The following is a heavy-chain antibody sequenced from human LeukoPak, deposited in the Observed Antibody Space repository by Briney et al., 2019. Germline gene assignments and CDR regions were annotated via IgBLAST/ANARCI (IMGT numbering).Heavy chain of an antibody. D-gene: IGHD6-13*01. V-gene: IGHV3-30-3*01. Sequence: GGSLRLSCEASGFSFSSHAMSWVRQAPGKGLEWVAVISYDGSNKYYADSVKGRFTISRDNSKNTLYLQMNSLRAEDTAVYYCARDPLHSSPEYFQHWGQGTLVTVSS. J-gene: IGHJ1*01. CDR2: ISYDGSNK. CDR3: ARDPLHSSPEYFQH. CDR1: GFSFSSHA.